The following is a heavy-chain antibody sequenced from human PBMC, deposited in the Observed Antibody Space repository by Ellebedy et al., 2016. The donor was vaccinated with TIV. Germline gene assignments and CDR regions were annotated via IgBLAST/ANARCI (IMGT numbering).Heavy chain of an antibody. V-gene: IGHV4-34*01. D-gene: IGHD2/OR15-2a*01. CDR3: AKSMGLGDRYFDL. Sequence: SETLSLXCAVSGGSFSANYWSWIRQSPGKGLEWIGEINHTGRTHFNPSLQSRLTMSVDTSKNQFSLKLNSVTAADTALYYCAKSMGLGDRYFDLWGRGTLVTVSS. J-gene: IGHJ2*01. CDR1: GGSFSANY. CDR2: INHTGRT.